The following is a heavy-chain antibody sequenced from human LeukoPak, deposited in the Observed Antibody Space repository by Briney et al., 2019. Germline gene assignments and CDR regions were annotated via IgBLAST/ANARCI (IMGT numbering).Heavy chain of an antibody. CDR3: ARDRGYSNFDY. V-gene: IGHV3-7*01. D-gene: IGHD4-11*01. Sequence: GGSLRLSCAASGFTFRSYWMNWVRQAPGKGLEWLAIIKQDGSEKHYKGSVEGRFTISRDNAQDSLYLQMNSLRAEDTAVYYCARDRGYSNFDYWGQGTLVTVSS. CDR1: GFTFRSYW. J-gene: IGHJ4*02. CDR2: IKQDGSEK.